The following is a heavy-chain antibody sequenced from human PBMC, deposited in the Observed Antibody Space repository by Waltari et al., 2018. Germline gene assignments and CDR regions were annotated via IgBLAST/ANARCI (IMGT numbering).Heavy chain of an antibody. V-gene: IGHV3-74*03. CDR1: GFAFSRHW. CDR3: ASSSDSVSGYFDY. D-gene: IGHD3-3*01. J-gene: IGHJ4*02. CDR2: CRRDGGDI. Sequence: DVQLVESGGGLVQPGGSLRLSCAVSGFAFSRHWMHWVRQVPGEALVWVPRCRRDGGDIMYADSVQGRFTISRYNAKNNLFLQMSSLRVDDAAIYCCASSSDSVSGYFDYLGQGILVTVAS.